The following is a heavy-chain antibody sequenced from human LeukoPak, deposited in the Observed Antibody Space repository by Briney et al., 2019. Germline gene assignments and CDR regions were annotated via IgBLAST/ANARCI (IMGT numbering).Heavy chain of an antibody. CDR2: INWNGGST. V-gene: IGHV3-20*04. J-gene: IGHJ6*03. CDR1: VFTFDDYG. Sequence: GGSLRLSCAASVFTFDDYGMSWVRQAPGKGLEWVSGINWNGGSTGYADSVKGRFTISRDNAKNSLYLQMNSLRAEDTALYYCARDHRAAAGTFYYYYMDVWGKGTTVTVSS. CDR3: ARDHRAAAGTFYYYYMDV. D-gene: IGHD6-13*01.